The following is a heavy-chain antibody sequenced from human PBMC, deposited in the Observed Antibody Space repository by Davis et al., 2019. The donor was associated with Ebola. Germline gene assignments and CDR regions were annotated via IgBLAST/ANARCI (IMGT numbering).Heavy chain of an antibody. J-gene: IGHJ6*04. Sequence: AASVKVSCKASGYTFTSYYMHWVRQAPGQGLEWMGIINPSGGSISYAQKFQGRVTMTRDTSTSTVYMELSSLRSEDTAVYYCAREAVVVVAATPAGYYYGMDVWGKGTTVTVSS. V-gene: IGHV1-46*01. CDR3: AREAVVVVAATPAGYYYGMDV. CDR2: INPSGGSI. CDR1: GYTFTSYY. D-gene: IGHD2-15*01.